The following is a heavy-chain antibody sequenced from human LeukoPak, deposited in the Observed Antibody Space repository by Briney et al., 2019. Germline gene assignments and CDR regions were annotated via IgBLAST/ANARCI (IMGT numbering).Heavy chain of an antibody. CDR2: ISGSGGST. CDR1: GFTFSSYA. CDR3: AKDREVAAAPDYFDY. D-gene: IGHD6-13*01. Sequence: PGGSLRLSCAASGFTFSSYAVSWVRQAPGKGLEWVSAISGSGGSTYYADSVKGRFTISRDNSKNTLYLQMNSLRAEDTAVYYCAKDREVAAAPDYFDYWGQGTLVTVSS. V-gene: IGHV3-23*01. J-gene: IGHJ4*02.